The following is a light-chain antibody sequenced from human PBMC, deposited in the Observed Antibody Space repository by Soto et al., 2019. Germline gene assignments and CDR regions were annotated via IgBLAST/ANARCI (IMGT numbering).Light chain of an antibody. J-gene: IGLJ3*02. CDR2: DVS. CDR3: SSFTSSTTLV. CDR1: SSDVGRYNY. V-gene: IGLV2-14*01. Sequence: QSVLTQPASVSGSPGQSITISCTGTSSDVGRYNYVSWYQQYPGKAPKLMIYDVSDRPSGVSDRFSGSKSGNTASLTISGLQAEDEAEYYCSSFTSSTTLVFGGGTKLTVL.